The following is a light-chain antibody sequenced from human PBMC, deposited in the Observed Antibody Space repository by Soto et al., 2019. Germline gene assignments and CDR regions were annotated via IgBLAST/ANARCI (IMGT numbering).Light chain of an antibody. Sequence: QSVLTQPPSASGSPGQSVTISCSGTGGDIGRYDFVSRYQQYPGKVPKLLIYEVDKRPSGVPDRFSGSKSGDRASLTVSGLRPEDEADYHCSAYAGGNIVIFGGGTKLTVL. CDR2: EVD. J-gene: IGLJ2*01. CDR3: SAYAGGNIVI. CDR1: GGDIGRYDF. V-gene: IGLV2-8*01.